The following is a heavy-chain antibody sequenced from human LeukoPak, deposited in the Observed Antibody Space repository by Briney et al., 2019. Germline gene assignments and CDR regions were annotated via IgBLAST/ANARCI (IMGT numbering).Heavy chain of an antibody. V-gene: IGHV1-46*01. Sequence: ASVKVSCKASGYTFTSYYMHWVRQAPGQGLKWMGIINPSGGSTSYAQKFQGRVTMTRDTSTSTVYMELSSLRSEDTAVYYCARDWSGYGFDYWGQGTLVTVSS. CDR3: ARDWSGYGFDY. D-gene: IGHD5-12*01. J-gene: IGHJ4*02. CDR1: GYTFTSYY. CDR2: INPSGGST.